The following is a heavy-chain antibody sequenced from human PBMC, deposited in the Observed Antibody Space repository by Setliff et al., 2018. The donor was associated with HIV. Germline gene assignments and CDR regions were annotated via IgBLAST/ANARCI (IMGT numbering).Heavy chain of an antibody. CDR3: ARGAGLGQEGEYFHH. D-gene: IGHD6-13*01. CDR2: ISYSGST. V-gene: IGHV4-59*01. J-gene: IGHJ1*01. CDR1: GGSISSDY. Sequence: NPSETLSLTCTVSGGSISSDYWGWIRQPPGKGLEWIGYISYSGSTIYNPSLKSRVTLSVKTSKNQFSLKLNSVTAADTPVYYCARGAGLGQEGEYFHHWGQGTLVTGSS.